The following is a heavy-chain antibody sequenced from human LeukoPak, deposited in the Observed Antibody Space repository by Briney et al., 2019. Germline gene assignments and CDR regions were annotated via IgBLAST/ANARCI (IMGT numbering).Heavy chain of an antibody. J-gene: IGHJ4*02. V-gene: IGHV3-23*01. CDR3: AKSSLVVPYDY. CDR2: ISGSGGST. Sequence: GGSLRLSCAASGFTFSSYAMSWVRQAPGKGLEWVSAISGSGGSTYYADSVKGRFTISRDNSKNTLYLQMDSLRADDTAVYYCAKSSLVVPYDYWGQGTLVTVSS. D-gene: IGHD6-6*01. CDR1: GFTFSSYA.